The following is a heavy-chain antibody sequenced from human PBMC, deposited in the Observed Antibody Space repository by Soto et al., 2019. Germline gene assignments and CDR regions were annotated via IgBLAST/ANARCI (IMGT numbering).Heavy chain of an antibody. J-gene: IGHJ4*02. V-gene: IGHV1-69*13. Sequence: SVKVSCKASGCTFSSYAISWVRQAPGQGLEWVGGIIPRFGTANYAQKFQGRVTITADESTSTAYMELSSLRSEDTAMYYCAKVKYDSSGHYRNFQYWGQATLVSVSS. CDR3: AKVKYDSSGHYRNFQY. CDR2: IIPRFGTA. D-gene: IGHD3-22*01. CDR1: GCTFSSYA.